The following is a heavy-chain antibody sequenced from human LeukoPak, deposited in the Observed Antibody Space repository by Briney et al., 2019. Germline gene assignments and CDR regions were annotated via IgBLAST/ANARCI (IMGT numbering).Heavy chain of an antibody. V-gene: IGHV3-48*01. CDR3: ARGVVQQQLAYWFDP. CDR1: GFTFSSYS. J-gene: IGHJ5*02. CDR2: ISSSSSTI. D-gene: IGHD6-13*01. Sequence: GGSLRLSCAASGFTFSSYSMNWVRQAPGKGLEWVSYISSSSSTIYYADSVKGRFTISRDNAKNSLYLQMNSLRAEDTAVYYCARGVVQQQLAYWFDPWGQGTLVTVSS.